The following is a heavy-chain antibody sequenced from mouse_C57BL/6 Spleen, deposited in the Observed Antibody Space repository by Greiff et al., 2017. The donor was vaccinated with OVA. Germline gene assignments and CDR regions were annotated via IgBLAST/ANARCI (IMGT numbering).Heavy chain of an antibody. J-gene: IGHJ2*01. CDR1: GFTFSSYA. CDR2: ISDGGSYT. Sequence: EVKLMESGGGLVKPGGSLKLSCAASGFTFSSYAMSWVRQTPEKRLEWVATISDGGSYTYYPDNVKGRFTISRDNAKNNLYLQISHLKSEDTAMYYCARRGEAFDYWGQGTTLTVSS. V-gene: IGHV5-4*03. CDR3: ARRGEAFDY.